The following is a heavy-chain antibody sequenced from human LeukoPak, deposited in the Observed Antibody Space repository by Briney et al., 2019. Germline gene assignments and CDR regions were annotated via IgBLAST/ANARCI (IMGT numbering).Heavy chain of an antibody. Sequence: GGSLRLSCAASGFTFSSYSMNWVRQAPGKGLEWVSSISSSSSYIYYADSVKGRFTISRDNAKNSLYLQMNSLRAEDTAVYYCAREAYAITERWFNPWGQGTLVTVSS. CDR2: ISSSSSYI. J-gene: IGHJ5*02. CDR1: GFTFSSYS. D-gene: IGHD4-17*01. CDR3: AREAYAITERWFNP. V-gene: IGHV3-21*01.